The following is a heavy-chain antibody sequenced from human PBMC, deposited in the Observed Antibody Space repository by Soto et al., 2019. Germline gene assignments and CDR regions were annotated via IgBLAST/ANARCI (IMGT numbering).Heavy chain of an antibody. Sequence: SETLSLTCTVSGGSISSYYWSWIRQPAGKGLEWIGRIYTSGSTNYNPSLKSRVTMSVDTPKNQFSLKLSSVTAADTAVYYCARGKEYYDFWSGPSDGMDVWGQGTTVTVSS. V-gene: IGHV4-4*07. J-gene: IGHJ6*02. D-gene: IGHD3-3*01. CDR1: GGSISSYY. CDR2: IYTSGST. CDR3: ARGKEYYDFWSGPSDGMDV.